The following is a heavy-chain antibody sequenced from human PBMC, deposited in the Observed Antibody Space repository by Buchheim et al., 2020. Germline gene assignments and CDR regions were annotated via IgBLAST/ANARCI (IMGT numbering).Heavy chain of an antibody. D-gene: IGHD5-12*01. CDR1: GFTFSSYA. Sequence: EVRLLESGGGLVQPGGSLRLSCAASGFTFSSYAMSWVRQAPGKGLEWVSTISGSGDTTSYAEPVKGRFTMSRGNSTYTLYVQMNSLGAEDTAVYYCAKDAHIVAITEYDYWGQGTL. CDR3: AKDAHIVAITEYDY. J-gene: IGHJ4*02. CDR2: ISGSGDTT. V-gene: IGHV3-23*01.